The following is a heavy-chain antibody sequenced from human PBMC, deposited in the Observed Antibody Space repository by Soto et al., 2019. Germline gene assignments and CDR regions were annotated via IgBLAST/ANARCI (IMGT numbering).Heavy chain of an antibody. CDR1: GSSISPFY. CDR3: TRLGRYYGDYPKFDY. J-gene: IGHJ4*02. D-gene: IGHD4-17*01. CDR2: IYYTGST. V-gene: IGHV4-59*03. Sequence: SSETLSLTCTVSGSSISPFYWSWIRQPPGKGLEWIGYIYYTGSTNYNPSLKSRVTLSLGTSRNQLSLKLSSVTAADTAVYYCTRLGRYYGDYPKFDYWGPGTLVTVSS.